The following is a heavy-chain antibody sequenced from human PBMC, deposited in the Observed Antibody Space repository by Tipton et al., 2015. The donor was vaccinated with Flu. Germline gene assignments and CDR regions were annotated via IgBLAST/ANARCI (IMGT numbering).Heavy chain of an antibody. CDR1: GGSLSGYY. Sequence: TLSLTCAVYGGSLSGYYWTWIRQPPGKGLEWIGEINHSGITNYNPPLKSRVTMSVDTSKNQVSLKLSSVTAADTAVYYCAAHCSGGSCSHAFDIWGQGTMVTVSS. CDR3: AAHCSGGSCSHAFDI. J-gene: IGHJ3*02. V-gene: IGHV4-34*01. D-gene: IGHD2-15*01. CDR2: INHSGIT.